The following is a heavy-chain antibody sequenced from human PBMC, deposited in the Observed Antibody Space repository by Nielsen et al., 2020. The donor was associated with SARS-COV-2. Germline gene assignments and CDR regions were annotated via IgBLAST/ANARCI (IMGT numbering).Heavy chain of an antibody. CDR2: ISPSNGNT. CDR3: AREGSAINYFDY. V-gene: IGHV1-18*04. Sequence: SVKVSCKASGYTFTSNDITWVRQAPGQGLEWMGRISPSNGNTKYAQRFQGRVTITMDTSATTVYLELSGLRSEDTAVYYCAREGSAINYFDYWGQGTLVTVTS. D-gene: IGHD5-18*01. J-gene: IGHJ4*02. CDR1: GYTFTSND.